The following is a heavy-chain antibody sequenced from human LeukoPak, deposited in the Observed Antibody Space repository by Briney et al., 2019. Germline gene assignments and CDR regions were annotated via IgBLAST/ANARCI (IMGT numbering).Heavy chain of an antibody. J-gene: IGHJ5*02. CDR3: ARETVADYYDSSGYYPS. CDR1: GGSISSGSYY. Sequence: PSETLSLTCTVSGGSISSGSYYWSWIRQPAGKGLEWIGRTYTSGSTNYNPSLKSRVTISVDTSKNQFSLKLSSVTAADTAVYYCARETVADYYDSSGYYPSLGQGTLVTVSS. CDR2: TYTSGST. V-gene: IGHV4-61*02. D-gene: IGHD3-22*01.